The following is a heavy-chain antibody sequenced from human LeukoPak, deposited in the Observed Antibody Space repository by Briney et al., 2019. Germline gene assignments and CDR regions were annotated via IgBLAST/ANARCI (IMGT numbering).Heavy chain of an antibody. CDR3: ASSGSYRFDY. CDR2: ITASGTAM. Sequence: GGSLRLSCEGSAFIFSGHWMNWVRQAPGKGLEWVSHITASGTAMFYADSVKGRFTISRDNAKNSLYLQMNSLRDEDTAVYYCASSGSYRFDYWGQGTLVTVSS. V-gene: IGHV3-48*02. D-gene: IGHD1-26*01. CDR1: AFIFSGHW. J-gene: IGHJ4*02.